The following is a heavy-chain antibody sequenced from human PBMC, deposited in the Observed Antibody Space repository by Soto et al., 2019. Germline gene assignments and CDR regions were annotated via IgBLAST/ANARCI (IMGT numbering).Heavy chain of an antibody. V-gene: IGHV5-51*01. J-gene: IGHJ6*02. CDR1: GYSFTSYW. D-gene: IGHD3-22*01. CDR3: ARHRYYHYYYYGMDV. Sequence: GESLKISCNGSGYSFTSYWIGWVRQMPGKGLEWMGIIYPGDSDTRYSPSFQGQVTISADKSISTAYLQWSSLKASDTAMYYCARHRYYHYYYYGMDVWGQGTTVTVS. CDR2: IYPGDSDT.